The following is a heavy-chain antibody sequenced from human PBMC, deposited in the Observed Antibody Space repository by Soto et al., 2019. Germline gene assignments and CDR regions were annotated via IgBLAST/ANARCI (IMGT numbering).Heavy chain of an antibody. V-gene: IGHV4-39*01. CDR2: IYYGGET. CDR3: ARRYLVPLYYFDL. CDR1: GGSISSGSYY. Sequence: SETLSLTCTVSGGSISSGSYYWGWIRQPPGKGLEWIGSIYYGGETYYHPSLKSRVTISVDTSKNQFSLKLSSVTAAVTAVYYCARRYLVPLYYFDLWGQGTLVT. D-gene: IGHD2-15*01. J-gene: IGHJ4*02.